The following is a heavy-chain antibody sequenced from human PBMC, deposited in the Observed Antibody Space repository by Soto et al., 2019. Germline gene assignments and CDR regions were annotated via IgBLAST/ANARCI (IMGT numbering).Heavy chain of an antibody. CDR3: ARDMRVIVATGGVDY. CDR1: GFTFSSYG. D-gene: IGHD5-12*01. CDR2: IWYDGSNK. J-gene: IGHJ4*02. V-gene: IGHV3-33*01. Sequence: QVQLVESGGGVVQPGRSLRLSCAASGFTFSSYGMHWVRQAPGKGLEWVAVIWYDGSNKYYADSVKGRFTMSRHNSNNTLYLQMNSLRAEDTPVYYGARDMRVIVATGGVDYWGQGTLVTVSS.